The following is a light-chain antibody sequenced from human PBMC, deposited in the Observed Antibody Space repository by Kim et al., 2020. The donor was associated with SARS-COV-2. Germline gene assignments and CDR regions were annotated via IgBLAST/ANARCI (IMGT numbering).Light chain of an antibody. Sequence: SVPPGQTVTIAGSGDKLGDKYSSWYQQQPGQAPVLVIYQDTKRPSGIPERFVGCNSGNTATLTISGAQAMDEADYYCQAWDNTWVFGGGTQLTVL. CDR3: QAWDNTWV. V-gene: IGLV3-1*01. CDR1: KLGDKY. CDR2: QDT. J-gene: IGLJ3*02.